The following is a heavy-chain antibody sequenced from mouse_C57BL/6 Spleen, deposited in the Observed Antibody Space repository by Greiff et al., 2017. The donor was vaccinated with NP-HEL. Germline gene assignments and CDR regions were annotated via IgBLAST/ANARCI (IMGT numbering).Heavy chain of an antibody. Sequence: EVKLMESGPGLVKPFQSLSLTCSVTSYSITSGYYWNWIRQFPANKLEWMGYISYDGSNNSNPSLQNRISITRDTSKTQFFLKLNSGTTEDTATDDCEKESYSNYPWFAYWGQGTLVTVSA. CDR2: ISYDGSN. CDR1: SYSITSGYY. CDR3: EKESYSNYPWFAY. J-gene: IGHJ3*01. V-gene: IGHV3-6*01. D-gene: IGHD2-5*01.